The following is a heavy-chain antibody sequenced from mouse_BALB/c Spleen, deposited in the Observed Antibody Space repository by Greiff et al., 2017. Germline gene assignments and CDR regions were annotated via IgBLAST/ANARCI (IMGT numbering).Heavy chain of an antibody. V-gene: IGHV5-9-3*01. D-gene: IGHD2-14*01. CDR3: AGHECYRCDFAWFAY. CDR2: ISSGGSYT. J-gene: IGHJ3*01. CDR1: GFTFSSYA. Sequence: EVKLMESGGGLVKPGGSLKLSCAASGFTFSSYAMSWVRQTPEKRLEWVATISSGGSYTYYPDSVKGRFTISRDNAKNTLYLQMSSLRSEDTAMSYCAGHECYRCDFAWFAYWGQGTLVTVSA.